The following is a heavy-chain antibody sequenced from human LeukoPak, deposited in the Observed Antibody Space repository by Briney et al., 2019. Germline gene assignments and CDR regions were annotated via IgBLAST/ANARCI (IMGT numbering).Heavy chain of an antibody. CDR3: ARATGDAFDI. V-gene: IGHV4-59*01. J-gene: IGHJ3*02. Sequence: PSETLSLTCTVSGGSISSYYWSWIRQPPGKGLEWIGYIYYSGSTNYNPSLKSRVTISVDTSKNQSSLKLSSVTAADTAVYYCARATGDAFDIWGQGTMVTVSS. CDR2: IYYSGST. CDR1: GGSISSYY.